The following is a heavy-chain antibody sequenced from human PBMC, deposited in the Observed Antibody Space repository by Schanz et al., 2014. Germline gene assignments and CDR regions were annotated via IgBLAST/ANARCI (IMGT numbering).Heavy chain of an antibody. J-gene: IGHJ2*01. CDR3: ARDTTWRLDL. CDR1: GGSFSGYY. CDR2: ISHSGDT. D-gene: IGHD1-1*01. Sequence: QVQLRQWGAGLLRPSETLSLTCAVYGGSFSGYYWTWIRQPPGKRLEWIGEISHSGDTNFNPSLKSRVTISVDTSKSQFSLTLPSLTAADTAVYYCARDTTWRLDLWGRGTLVTVSS. V-gene: IGHV4-34*01.